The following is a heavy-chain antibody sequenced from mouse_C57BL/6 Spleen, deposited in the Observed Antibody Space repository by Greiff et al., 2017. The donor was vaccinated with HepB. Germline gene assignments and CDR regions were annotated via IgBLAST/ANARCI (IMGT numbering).Heavy chain of an antibody. CDR1: GFTFSSYT. Sequence: EVKVEESGGGLVKPGGSLKLSCAASGFTFSSYTMSWVRQTPEKRLEWVATISGGGGNTYYPDSVKGRFTISRDNAKNTLYLQMSSLRSEDTDLYYCARWRRMTTVGGGYFDVWGTGTTVTVSS. D-gene: IGHD1-1*01. V-gene: IGHV5-9*01. J-gene: IGHJ1*03. CDR2: ISGGGGNT. CDR3: ARWRRMTTVGGGYFDV.